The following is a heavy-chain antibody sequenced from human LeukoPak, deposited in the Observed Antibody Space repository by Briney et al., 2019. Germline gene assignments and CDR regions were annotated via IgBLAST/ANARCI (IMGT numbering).Heavy chain of an antibody. CDR2: ISSSSSYI. V-gene: IGHV3-21*01. CDR1: GFTFSSYS. D-gene: IGHD2-21*01. CDR3: AGSNYWGSRAFDI. J-gene: IGHJ3*02. Sequence: GGSLRLSCAASGFTFSSYSMNWVRQAPGEGLEWVSSISSSSSYIYYADSVKGRFTISRDNAKNSLYLQMNSLRAEDTAVYYCAGSNYWGSRAFDIWGQGTMVTVSS.